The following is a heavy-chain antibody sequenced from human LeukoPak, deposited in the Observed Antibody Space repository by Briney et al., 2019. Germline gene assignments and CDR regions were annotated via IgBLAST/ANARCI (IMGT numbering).Heavy chain of an antibody. Sequence: ASVKVSCKVSGGTFSSYAISWVRQAPGQGLEWMGGIIPIFGTANYAQKFQGRVTITADESTSTAYMELSSLRSEDTAVYYCARDRDVDTAMVTGSYYYYGMDVWGQGTTVTVSS. CDR2: IIPIFGTA. D-gene: IGHD5-18*01. V-gene: IGHV1-69*13. J-gene: IGHJ6*02. CDR1: GGTFSSYA. CDR3: ARDRDVDTAMVTGSYYYYGMDV.